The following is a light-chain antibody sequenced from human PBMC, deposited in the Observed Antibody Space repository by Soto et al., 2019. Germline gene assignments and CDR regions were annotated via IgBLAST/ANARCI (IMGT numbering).Light chain of an antibody. CDR1: SSDVGGYNY. J-gene: IGLJ1*01. Sequence: QSALTQPASVSGSPGQSITISRTGTSSDVGGYNYVSWYQQHPGKAPKLMIYDVSNRPSGVSNRFSGSKSGNTASLTISGRQAEDEADYYCSSYTSSSTLLYVFGTGTKVTVL. CDR3: SSYTSSSTLLYV. V-gene: IGLV2-14*01. CDR2: DVS.